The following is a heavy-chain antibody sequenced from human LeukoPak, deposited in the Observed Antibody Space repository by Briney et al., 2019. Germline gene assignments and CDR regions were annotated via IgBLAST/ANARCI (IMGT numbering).Heavy chain of an antibody. CDR3: AREPGLESRFDY. D-gene: IGHD3-3*01. J-gene: IGHJ4*02. Sequence: SETLSLTCTVSGGSIKSHFWSWVQRPPGKGLEWIGSIYYSGSTYYNPSLKSRVTISVDTSKNQFSLKLSSVTAADTAVYYCAREPGLESRFDYWGQGTLVTVSS. V-gene: IGHV4-59*11. CDR1: GGSIKSHF. CDR2: IYYSGST.